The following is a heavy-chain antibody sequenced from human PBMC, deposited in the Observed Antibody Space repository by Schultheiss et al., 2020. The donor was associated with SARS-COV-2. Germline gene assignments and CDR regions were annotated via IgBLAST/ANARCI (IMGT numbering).Heavy chain of an antibody. Sequence: GESLKISCAASGFTFSSYGMHWVRQAPGKGLEWVAVISYDGSNKYYADSVKGRFTISRDNSKNTLYLQMNSLRAEDTAVYYCARVVSVTRAVDWFDPWGQGTLVTVSS. D-gene: IGHD4-11*01. CDR3: ARVVSVTRAVDWFDP. CDR1: GFTFSSYG. J-gene: IGHJ5*02. V-gene: IGHV3-30*05. CDR2: ISYDGSNK.